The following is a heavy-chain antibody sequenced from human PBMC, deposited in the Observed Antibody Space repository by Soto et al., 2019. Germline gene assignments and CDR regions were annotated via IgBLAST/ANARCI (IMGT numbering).Heavy chain of an antibody. V-gene: IGHV1-18*01. CDR3: ARENSYFDS. CDR1: GYTFTNFG. J-gene: IGHJ4*02. CDR2: ISAYNANA. Sequence: QIQLLQSGAEVKKPGASVKVTCKASGYTFTNFGISWVRQAPGQGLEWMGWISAYNANANNAQEFQGRLTMTADTSTSTAYMELRSLRSDDTAVYYCARENSYFDSWGQGNLVTVSS.